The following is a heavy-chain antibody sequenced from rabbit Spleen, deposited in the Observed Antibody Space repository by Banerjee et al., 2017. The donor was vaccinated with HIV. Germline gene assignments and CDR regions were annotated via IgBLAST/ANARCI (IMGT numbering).Heavy chain of an antibody. CDR3: ARDAYASSSGHL. CDR2: IYTSNGNT. CDR1: GFSLSSGYY. Sequence: QSLEESGGDLVKPGGSLALTCKASGFSLSSGYYICWVRQAPGKGLEWIACIYTSNGNTYYASWAKGRFTISKTSSTTVTLQMTSLTAADTATYFCARDAYASSSGHLWGPGTLVTVS. D-gene: IGHD1-1*01. J-gene: IGHJ4*01. V-gene: IGHV1S40*01.